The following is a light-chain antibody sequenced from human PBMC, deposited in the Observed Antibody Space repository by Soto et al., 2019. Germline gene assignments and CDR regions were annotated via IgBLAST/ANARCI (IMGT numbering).Light chain of an antibody. J-gene: IGLJ2*01. V-gene: IGLV1-40*01. Sequence: QSVLPQPPSVSGAPGQTVTISCTGSNSNVGGGYDVHWYQQLPGSAPKLLIYANNNRPSGVPDRFSGSKSGTSASLAITGLQAEDEADYYCQSYDPTLNVVFGGGTKLTVL. CDR2: ANN. CDR1: NSNVGGGYD. CDR3: QSYDPTLNVV.